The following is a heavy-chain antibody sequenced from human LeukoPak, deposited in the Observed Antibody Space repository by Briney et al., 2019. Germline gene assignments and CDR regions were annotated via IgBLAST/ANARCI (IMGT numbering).Heavy chain of an antibody. Sequence: QSGGSLRLSCAASGFTFSSYSMNWVRQAPGKGLEWVSYISSSSSPIYYADSVKGRFTISRDNAKNSLYLQMNSLRAEDTAVYYCARGLRITMVRGVITPPANWFDPWGQGILVTVSS. CDR3: ARGLRITMVRGVITPPANWFDP. CDR1: GFTFSSYS. V-gene: IGHV3-48*04. CDR2: ISSSSSPI. J-gene: IGHJ5*02. D-gene: IGHD3-10*01.